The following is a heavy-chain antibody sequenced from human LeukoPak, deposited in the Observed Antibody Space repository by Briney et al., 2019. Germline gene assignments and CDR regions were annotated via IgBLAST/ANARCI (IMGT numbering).Heavy chain of an antibody. CDR3: ARDKGYFDWLLSHYFDY. Sequence: GGSLRLSCGASGFTFSSYSMNWVRQAPGKGLEWVSSISSSSSYIYYADSVKGRFTISRDNAKNSLYLQMNSLRAEDTAVYYCARDKGYFDWLLSHYFDYWGQGTLVTVSS. CDR2: ISSSSSYI. J-gene: IGHJ4*02. V-gene: IGHV3-21*01. D-gene: IGHD3-9*01. CDR1: GFTFSSYS.